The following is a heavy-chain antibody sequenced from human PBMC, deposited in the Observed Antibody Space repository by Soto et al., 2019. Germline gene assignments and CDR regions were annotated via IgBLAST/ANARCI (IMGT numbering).Heavy chain of an antibody. CDR2: ISSSGSNT. Sequence: GGSLRLSCAASGFTFSNHAMSWARQAPGKGLEWVSSISSSGSNTYYADSVKGRFTISRDNSKNTLYLQMNSLRAEDTAVYYCARDVAVAATYYYSGMDVWGQGTTVTVS. D-gene: IGHD6-19*01. CDR1: GFTFSNHA. CDR3: ARDVAVAATYYYSGMDV. V-gene: IGHV3-23*01. J-gene: IGHJ6*02.